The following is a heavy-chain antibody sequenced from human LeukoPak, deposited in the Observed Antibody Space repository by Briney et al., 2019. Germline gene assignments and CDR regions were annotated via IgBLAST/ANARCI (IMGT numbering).Heavy chain of an antibody. J-gene: IGHJ4*02. CDR2: IKSKTDGGTK. V-gene: IGHV3-15*01. D-gene: IGHD3-16*01. Sequence: GESLRLSCAASGFTFTTYWMSWVRQAPGKGLEWVGRIKSKTDGGTKDYAAPVKGRFTLSRDDSKNTFYLQMNSLKTEDTAIYYCTTFTAHADYWGQGTLVTVSS. CDR1: GFTFTTYW. CDR3: TTFTAHADY.